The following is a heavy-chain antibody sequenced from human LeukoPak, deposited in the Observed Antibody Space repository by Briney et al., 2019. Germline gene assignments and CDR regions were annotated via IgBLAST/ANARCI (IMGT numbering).Heavy chain of an antibody. CDR2: ISYDGSNK. Sequence: GGSLRLSCAASGFTFSSYGMHWVRQAPGKGLEWVAVISYDGSNKYYADSVKGRFTISRDNSKNTLYLQMNSLRAEDTAVYYCARLYGVFDYWGQGTLVTVSS. V-gene: IGHV3-30*03. J-gene: IGHJ4*02. CDR1: GFTFSSYG. CDR3: ARLYGVFDY. D-gene: IGHD4-17*01.